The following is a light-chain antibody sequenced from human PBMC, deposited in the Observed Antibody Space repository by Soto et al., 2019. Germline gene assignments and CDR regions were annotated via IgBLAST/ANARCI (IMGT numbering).Light chain of an antibody. Sequence: EIVLTQSPATLSLSPGERATLSCRASQSVSSYLAWYQQKPGQAPRLLIYDASNRATGIPARFSGSGSGTDFTLTISSLEPEDFAVYYCQQRSNWPRAFGQGPRLEIK. J-gene: IGKJ5*01. CDR2: DAS. V-gene: IGKV3-11*01. CDR1: QSVSSY. CDR3: QQRSNWPRA.